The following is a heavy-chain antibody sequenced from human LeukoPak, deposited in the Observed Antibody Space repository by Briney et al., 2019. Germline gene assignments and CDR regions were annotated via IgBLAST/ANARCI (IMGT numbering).Heavy chain of an antibody. Sequence: PGRSLRLSCAASGFTFSSYGMHWVRQAPGKGLEWVAVISYDGSNKYYADSVKGRFTISRDNSKNTLYLQMNSLRAEDTAVYYCAKIGSNYYDSSGDPYGDAFDIWGQGTMVTASS. CDR1: GFTFSSYG. V-gene: IGHV3-30*18. CDR3: AKIGSNYYDSSGDPYGDAFDI. J-gene: IGHJ3*02. CDR2: ISYDGSNK. D-gene: IGHD3-22*01.